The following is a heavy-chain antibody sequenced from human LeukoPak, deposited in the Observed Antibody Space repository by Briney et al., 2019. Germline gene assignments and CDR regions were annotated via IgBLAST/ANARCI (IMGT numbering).Heavy chain of an antibody. D-gene: IGHD6-19*01. J-gene: IGHJ4*02. CDR3: ARHSHIAVAGLIDY. CDR2: INHSGST. V-gene: IGHV4-34*01. CDR1: GGSFSGYY. Sequence: SETLSLTCAVYGGSFSGYYWSWIRQPPGKGLEWIGEINHSGSTNYNPSLKSRVTISVDTSKNQFSLKLSSVTAADTAVYYCARHSHIAVAGLIDYWGQGTLVTVSS.